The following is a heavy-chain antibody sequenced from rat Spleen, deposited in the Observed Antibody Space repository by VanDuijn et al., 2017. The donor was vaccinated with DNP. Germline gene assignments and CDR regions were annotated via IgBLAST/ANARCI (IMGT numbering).Heavy chain of an antibody. Sequence: EVQLVESGGGLVQPGRSLKLSCAASGFTFSDYYMAWVRQAPKKGLEWVATISYDGNHTYYRDSVKGRFTISRDNTKSTLYLQMDSLRSEETATYYCARRDTFYYFDYWGQGVMVTVSS. D-gene: IGHD2-2*01. CDR3: ARRDTFYYFDY. CDR2: ISYDGNHT. V-gene: IGHV5-7*01. CDR1: GFTFSDYY. J-gene: IGHJ2*01.